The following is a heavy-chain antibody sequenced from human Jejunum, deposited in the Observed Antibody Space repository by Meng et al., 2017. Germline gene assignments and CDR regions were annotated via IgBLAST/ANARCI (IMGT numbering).Heavy chain of an antibody. CDR3: ARDTAGFGP. CDR2: IFYSGTT. J-gene: IGHJ5*02. CDR1: GGSISTAGYY. D-gene: IGHD6-13*01. V-gene: IGHV4-39*07. Sequence: LDLPESRPGRVDSSETPSITCAVSGGSISTAGYYWCWILQSPGKGLEWIGSIFYSGTTYYNPSLKSRVTISIDTSKNQFSLKMNSVTAADTAVYYCARDTAGFGPWGQGTLVTVSS.